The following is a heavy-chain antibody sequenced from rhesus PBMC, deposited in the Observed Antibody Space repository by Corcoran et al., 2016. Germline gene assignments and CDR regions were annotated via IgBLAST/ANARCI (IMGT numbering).Heavy chain of an antibody. V-gene: IGHV4-122*02. CDR1: GGSISRSYHY. J-gene: IGHJ2*01. CDR3: ARGSAAAGPDWYFDL. D-gene: IGHD6-25*01. Sequence: QVQLQESGPGLVKPSETLSLTCAVSGGSISRSYHYWSWIRPAPGKGLEWIGYISYSGGTSYNPSLKTRVTISRDTSKNQFSLKLSSVTAADTAVYYCARGSAAAGPDWYFDLWGPGTPITISS. CDR2: ISYSGGT.